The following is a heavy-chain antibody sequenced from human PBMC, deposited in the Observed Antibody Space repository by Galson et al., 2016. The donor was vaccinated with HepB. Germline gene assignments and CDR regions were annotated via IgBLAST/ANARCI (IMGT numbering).Heavy chain of an antibody. CDR1: GYTFTSYN. D-gene: IGHD4-17*01. Sequence: KVSCKASGYTFTSYNVHWVRQAPGQGLEWMGIINPSGGSTSYAQKFQGRVTMTRDTSTSTVYMELSSLRFEDTAVYYCARGGYGDYXTVGEDYWGQGTLVTVSS. J-gene: IGHJ4*02. V-gene: IGHV1-46*01. CDR3: ARGGYGDYXTVGEDY. CDR2: INPSGGST.